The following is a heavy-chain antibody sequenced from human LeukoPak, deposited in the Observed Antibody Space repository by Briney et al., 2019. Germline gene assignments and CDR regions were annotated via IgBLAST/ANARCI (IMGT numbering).Heavy chain of an antibody. CDR3: AKGHSGSYYSG. CDR2: IYYSGST. Sequence: QPSETLSLTCTVSAGSISGYYWSWIRQAPGKGLEWIGYIYYSGSTSYNPSLKSRVTISVDTSKNQFSLKLTSVTAADTAVYYCAKGHSGSYYSGWGQGTLVTVSS. CDR1: AGSISGYY. J-gene: IGHJ4*02. V-gene: IGHV4-59*01. D-gene: IGHD3-10*01.